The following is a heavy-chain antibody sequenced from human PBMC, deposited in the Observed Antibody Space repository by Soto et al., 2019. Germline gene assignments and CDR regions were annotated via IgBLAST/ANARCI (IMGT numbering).Heavy chain of an antibody. CDR1: GXSFSLYG. Sequence: GSLRLCCAASGXSFSLYGMQWVRQAPGKGLEWVAVIWYDGSNKYYADSVKGRFTISRDNSKNKLYLQMNSLRADDTAIYYCARSPYTTGYQYGMDVWGQGTTGTVS. J-gene: IGHJ6*02. CDR2: IWYDGSNK. CDR3: ARSPYTTGYQYGMDV. V-gene: IGHV3-33*01. D-gene: IGHD1-26*01.